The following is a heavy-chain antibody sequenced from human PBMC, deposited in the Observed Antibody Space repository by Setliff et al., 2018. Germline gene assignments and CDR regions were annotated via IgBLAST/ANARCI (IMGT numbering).Heavy chain of an antibody. Sequence: SVKVSCKASGGTFSSYAISWVRQAPGQGLEWMGGIIPIFGTANYAQKFQGRVTITADESTSTAYMELSSLRSEDTSVYYCARDRQYCTSLSCLNSYFYYYAMDFWGQGTTVTVSS. V-gene: IGHV1-69*13. CDR3: ARDRQYCTSLSCLNSYFYYYAMDF. J-gene: IGHJ6*02. CDR2: IIPIFGTA. CDR1: GGTFSSYA. D-gene: IGHD2-8*01.